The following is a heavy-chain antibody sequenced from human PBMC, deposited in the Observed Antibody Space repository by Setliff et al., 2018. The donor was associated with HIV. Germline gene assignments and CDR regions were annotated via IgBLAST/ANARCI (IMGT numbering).Heavy chain of an antibody. D-gene: IGHD6-6*01. J-gene: IGHJ4*02. CDR2: IYHSGGT. V-gene: IGHV4-59*01. CDR3: ARGLATSSRSSLVY. CDR1: GGSLSIYY. Sequence: SETLSLTCTVSGGSLSIYYWTWIRQPPGKGLGWIGYIYHSGGTKYNPSLEIRVTISVDTSKKHFTLNLTSVTAADTAVYYCARGLATSSRSSLVYWGQGILVTVSS.